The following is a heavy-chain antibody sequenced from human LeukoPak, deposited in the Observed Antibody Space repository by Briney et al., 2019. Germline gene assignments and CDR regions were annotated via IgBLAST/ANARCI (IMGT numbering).Heavy chain of an antibody. D-gene: IGHD2-15*01. Sequence: GGSLRLSCAASGFTFSSYSMNWVRQAPGKGLEWVSYISSSSSTIYYADSVKGRFTISRDNSKNTLYLQMNSLRAEDTAVYYCAKRPIYCSGGSCYYDYWGQGTLVTVSS. V-gene: IGHV3-48*01. CDR1: GFTFSSYS. CDR3: AKRPIYCSGGSCYYDY. J-gene: IGHJ4*02. CDR2: ISSSSSTI.